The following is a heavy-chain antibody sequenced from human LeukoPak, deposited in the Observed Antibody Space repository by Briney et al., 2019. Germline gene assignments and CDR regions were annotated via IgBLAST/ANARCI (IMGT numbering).Heavy chain of an antibody. J-gene: IGHJ4*01. CDR3: TRLVPAWEGGGSNY. D-gene: IGHD1-26*01. CDR2: ASRSRTT. Sequence: PSETLSLTCVVSGYSISNNYFCGWFRQSPGKGLEWIGTASRSRTTYYNPSLKSRVIISIDTSKNQFSLKLISMTAADTAVYYCTRLVPAWEGGGSNYWGRGTLVTVSS. V-gene: IGHV4-38-2*01. CDR1: GYSISNNYF.